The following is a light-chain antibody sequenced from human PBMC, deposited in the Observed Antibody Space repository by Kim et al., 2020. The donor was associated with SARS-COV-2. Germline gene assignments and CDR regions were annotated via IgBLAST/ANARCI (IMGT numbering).Light chain of an antibody. V-gene: IGLV2-23*02. J-gene: IGLJ1*01. CDR2: EVS. CDR3: CSYARSKNYV. Sequence: GQSITIAGTGTSSDVESYNLVSWYQQQPGKAPKLMIYEVSKRPSGVSNRFSGSKSGDTASLTFSGLQAEDEADYYCCSYARSKNYVFGTGTKVTIL. CDR1: SSDVESYNL.